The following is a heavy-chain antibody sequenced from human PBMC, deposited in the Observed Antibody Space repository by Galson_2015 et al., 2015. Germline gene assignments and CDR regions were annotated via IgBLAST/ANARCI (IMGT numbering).Heavy chain of an antibody. V-gene: IGHV1-8*01. J-gene: IGHJ4*02. CDR2: MNPNSGNT. CDR1: GYTFTSYD. CDR3: ARAEYSSLSDFDY. Sequence: SVKVSCKASGYTFTSYDINWVRQATGQGLEWMGWMNPNSGNTGYAQKFQGRVTMTRDTSTSTVYMELSSLRSEDTAVYCCARAEYSSLSDFDYWGQGTLVTVSS. D-gene: IGHD6-6*01.